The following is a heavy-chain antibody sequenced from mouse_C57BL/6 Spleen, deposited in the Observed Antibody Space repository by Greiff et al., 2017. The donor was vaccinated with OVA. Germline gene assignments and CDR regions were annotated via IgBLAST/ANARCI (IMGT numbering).Heavy chain of an antibody. D-gene: IGHD1-1*01. CDR2: INYDGSST. Sequence: DVKLVESEGGLVQPGSSMKLSCTASGFTFSDYYMAWVRQVPEKGLEWVANINYDGSSTYYLDSLKSRFIISRDNAKNILYLQMSRLKSEDTASYCCARGHSIYYYGGCFEYWGQGTTRTVSS. J-gene: IGHJ2*01. CDR3: ARGHSIYYYGGCFEY. V-gene: IGHV5-16*01. CDR1: GFTFSDYY.